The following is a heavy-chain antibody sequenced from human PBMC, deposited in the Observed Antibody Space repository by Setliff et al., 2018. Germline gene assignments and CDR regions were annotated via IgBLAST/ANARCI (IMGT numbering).Heavy chain of an antibody. D-gene: IGHD1-26*01. CDR3: VKEEGWDSPQDAFDI. V-gene: IGHV3-23*01. J-gene: IGHJ3*02. CDR1: GFTFSNYA. CDR2: VSGSGGST. Sequence: GGSLRLSCAASGFTFSNYAMSWVRQAPGKGREWVSAVSGSGGSTYYADSVKGRFTISRDNSKNTLYLQMNSLRAEDTAVYYCVKEEGWDSPQDAFDIWGQGTMVTVSS.